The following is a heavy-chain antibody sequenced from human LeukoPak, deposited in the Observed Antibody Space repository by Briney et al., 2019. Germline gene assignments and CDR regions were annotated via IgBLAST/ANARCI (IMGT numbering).Heavy chain of an antibody. CDR1: GCIFSSYA. Sequence: PGRSLRLSCAASGCIFSSYAMHWVRQAPGKGLEWVAVISYDGSNKYYADSVKGRFTISRDNSKNTLYLQMNSLRAEDTAVYYCARGRGGSVVGATVYWGQGTLVTVSS. CDR2: ISYDGSNK. J-gene: IGHJ4*02. CDR3: ARGRGGSVVGATVY. D-gene: IGHD1-26*01. V-gene: IGHV3-30-3*01.